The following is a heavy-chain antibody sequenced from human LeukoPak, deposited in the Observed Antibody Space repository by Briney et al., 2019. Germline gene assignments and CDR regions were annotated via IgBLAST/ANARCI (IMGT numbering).Heavy chain of an antibody. CDR1: GFTFSSYA. V-gene: IGHV3-9*01. CDR2: ISWNSGSI. D-gene: IGHD3-22*01. Sequence: GGSLRLSCAASGFTFSSYAMSWVRQAPGKGLEWVSGISWNSGSIGYADSVKGRFTISRDNAKNSLYLQMSSLRAEDTALYYCAKEGGPWYYYDSSGYFNWGQGTLVTVSS. J-gene: IGHJ4*02. CDR3: AKEGGPWYYYDSSGYFN.